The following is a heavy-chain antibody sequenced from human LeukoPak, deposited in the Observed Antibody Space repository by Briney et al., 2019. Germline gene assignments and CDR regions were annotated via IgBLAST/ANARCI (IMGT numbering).Heavy chain of an antibody. CDR1: RPTPGTIA. CDR3: GKTTAGYSSGQKPAWPVDY. CDR2: ILGSGGRP. D-gene: IGHD5-18*01. J-gene: IGHJ4*02. V-gene: IGHV3-23*01. Sequence: GRSLRPSSEPSRPTPGTIATYWDSHAPKNGLGWNAGILGSGGRPHYADSVKGRFTISRDNSKNTVYLQINSLRAEDTAVYYCGKTTAGYSSGQKPAWPVDYWGQGTLVTVSS.